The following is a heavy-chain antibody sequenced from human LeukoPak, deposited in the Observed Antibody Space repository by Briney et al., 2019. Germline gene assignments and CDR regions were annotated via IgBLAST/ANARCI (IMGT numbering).Heavy chain of an antibody. V-gene: IGHV4-30-2*01. CDR3: ARAGVYSSSWDFDY. D-gene: IGHD6-13*01. CDR1: GGSISSGGYS. J-gene: IGHJ4*02. CDR2: IYHSGST. Sequence: PSETLSLTCAVSGGSISSGGYSWNWIRQPPGKGLEWIGYIYHSGSTYYNPSLKSRVSISVDRSKNQFSLKLNSVTAADTAVYYCARAGVYSSSWDFDYWGQGTLVTVSS.